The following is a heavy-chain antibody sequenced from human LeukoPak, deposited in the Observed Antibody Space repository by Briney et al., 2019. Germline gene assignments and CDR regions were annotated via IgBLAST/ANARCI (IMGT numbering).Heavy chain of an antibody. Sequence: PSETLSLTCTVSGGSISSSSYYWGWIRQPPGKGLEWIGSIYYSGSTYYNPSLKSRVTISVDTSKNQFSLKLSSVTAADTAVYYCARGVAAAGTTHWGQGTLVTVSS. CDR1: GGSISSSSYY. CDR2: IYYSGST. CDR3: ARGVAAAGTTH. D-gene: IGHD6-13*01. V-gene: IGHV4-39*07. J-gene: IGHJ4*02.